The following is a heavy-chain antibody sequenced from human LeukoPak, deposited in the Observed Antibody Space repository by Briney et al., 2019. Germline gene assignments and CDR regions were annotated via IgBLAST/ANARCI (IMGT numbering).Heavy chain of an antibody. CDR2: IYYSGST. Sequence: WIRQPPGKGLEWIGSIYYSGSTYYNPSLKSRVTISVDTSKNQFSLKLSSVTAADTAVYYCARVFDDYDSSGPSPWYAFDIWGQGTMVTVSS. V-gene: IGHV4-39*07. J-gene: IGHJ3*02. CDR3: ARVFDDYDSSGPSPWYAFDI. D-gene: IGHD3-22*01.